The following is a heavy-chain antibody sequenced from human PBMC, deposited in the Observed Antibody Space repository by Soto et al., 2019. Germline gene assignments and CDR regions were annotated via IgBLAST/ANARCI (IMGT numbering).Heavy chain of an antibody. Sequence: EVQLVESGGGLVKPGGSLRLSCAASGFTFINAWMHWVRQAPGKGLEWVGRINRKSDGGTTDYAAPVKDRFTISRDDSKTTLYLQMNSLKTEDTAVYYCTTYDDVWGSWPVRFDPWGQGTLGTVSS. J-gene: IGHJ5*02. CDR1: GFTFINAW. V-gene: IGHV3-15*01. D-gene: IGHD3-16*01. CDR3: TTYDDVWGSWPVRFDP. CDR2: INRKSDGGTT.